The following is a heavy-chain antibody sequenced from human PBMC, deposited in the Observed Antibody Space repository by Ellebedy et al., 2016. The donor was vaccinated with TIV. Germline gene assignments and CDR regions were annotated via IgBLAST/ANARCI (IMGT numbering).Heavy chain of an antibody. CDR1: GFDCSPYS. CDR3: ARDAQNWVSTIRGHWYFDL. CDR2: ISSSSSNI. D-gene: IGHD5/OR15-5a*01. Sequence: GGSLRLSXVASGFDCSPYSMNWVRRAPGKGLEWLSYISSSSSNIYYADSVKGRFTISRDRVKNALYLQMDRLTEEDTAVYYCARDAQNWVSTIRGHWYFDLWGRGTLVTVSS. V-gene: IGHV3-48*02. J-gene: IGHJ2*01.